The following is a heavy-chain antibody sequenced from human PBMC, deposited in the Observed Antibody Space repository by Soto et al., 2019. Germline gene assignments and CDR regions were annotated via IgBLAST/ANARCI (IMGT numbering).Heavy chain of an antibody. CDR3: ARATEASYGMDV. J-gene: IGHJ6*02. V-gene: IGHV3-33*01. CDR1: GFTFSSYG. CDR2: IWYDGSNK. Sequence: HPGGSLRLSCAASGFTFSSYGMHWVRQAPGKGLEWVAVIWYDGSNKYYADSVKGRFTISRDNSKNTLYLQMNSLRAEDTAVYYCARATEASYGMDVWGQGTTVTVSS.